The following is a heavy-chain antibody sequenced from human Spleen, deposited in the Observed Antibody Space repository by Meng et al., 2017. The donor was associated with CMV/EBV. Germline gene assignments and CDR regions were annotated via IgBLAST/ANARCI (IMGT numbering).Heavy chain of an antibody. CDR1: GFTFSSYW. J-gene: IGHJ4*02. D-gene: IGHD5-24*01. CDR3: ARDGKGEMATTFDY. Sequence: LSLTCAASGFTFSSYWMSWVRQAPGKGLEWVANIKQDGSEKYYVDSVKGRFTISRDNAKNSLYLQMNSLRAEDTAVYYCARDGKGEMATTFDYWGQGTLVTVSS. V-gene: IGHV3-7*01. CDR2: IKQDGSEK.